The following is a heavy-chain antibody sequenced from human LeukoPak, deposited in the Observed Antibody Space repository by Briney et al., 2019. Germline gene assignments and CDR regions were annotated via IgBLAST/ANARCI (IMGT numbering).Heavy chain of an antibody. J-gene: IGHJ4*02. V-gene: IGHV3-23*01. CDR2: ISGSGGST. D-gene: IGHD6-19*01. Sequence: GGSLRLSCAAPGFTFSSYAMSWVRQAPGKGLEWVSAISGSGGSTYYAASVKGRFTISSDNSKNTLYLQMNSLRAEDTAVYYCATPPVIAVAGTGYYWGQGTLVTVSS. CDR1: GFTFSSYA. CDR3: ATPPVIAVAGTGYY.